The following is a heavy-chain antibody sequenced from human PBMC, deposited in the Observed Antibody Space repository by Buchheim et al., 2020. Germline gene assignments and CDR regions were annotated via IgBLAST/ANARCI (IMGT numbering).Heavy chain of an antibody. CDR2: TDSDGSST. Sequence: QLVESGGGLVQPGGSLRLSCSASGFTFCNFWMHWVRQAPGKGLVWVSRTDSDGSSTDYADSVKGRFTISRDNAKNTLYLQMNSLRPEDTAVYCCVRGWYGMDVWGRGTT. CDR3: VRGWYGMDV. CDR1: GFTFCNFW. D-gene: IGHD6-13*01. J-gene: IGHJ6*01. V-gene: IGHV3-74*01.